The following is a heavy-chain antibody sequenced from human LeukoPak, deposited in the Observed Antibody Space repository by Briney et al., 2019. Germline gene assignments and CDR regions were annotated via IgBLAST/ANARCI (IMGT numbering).Heavy chain of an antibody. CDR3: ARAERNAGVFDY. D-gene: IGHD3-3*01. CDR2: ISYDGNNK. J-gene: IGHJ4*02. Sequence: GGSLRLSCVASGFTFSRYAMHWVRQAAGKGLEWVAFISYDGNNKYYADSVKGRFTISRDNSKNTLYLQMNSLRAEGTAVYYCARAERNAGVFDYWGQGTLVIVSS. CDR1: GFTFSRYA. V-gene: IGHV3-30-3*01.